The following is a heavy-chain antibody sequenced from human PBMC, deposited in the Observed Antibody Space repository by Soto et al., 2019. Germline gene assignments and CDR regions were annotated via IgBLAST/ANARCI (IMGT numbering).Heavy chain of an antibody. V-gene: IGHV4-59*08. Sequence: SETLSLTCTVSGGSISSYYWSWIRQPPGKRLEWIGYIYYSGSTNYNPSLKSRVTISVDTSKNQFSLKLSSVTAADTAVYYCARLGGYDSSGFQNWFDPWGQGTLVTVSS. D-gene: IGHD3-22*01. CDR1: GGSISSYY. CDR3: ARLGGYDSSGFQNWFDP. CDR2: IYYSGST. J-gene: IGHJ5*02.